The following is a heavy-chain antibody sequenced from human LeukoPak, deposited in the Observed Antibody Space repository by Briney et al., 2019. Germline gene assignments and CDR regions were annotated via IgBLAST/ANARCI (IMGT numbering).Heavy chain of an antibody. J-gene: IGHJ4*02. Sequence: ASVKVSCKASGYTFTVYYLHWVRQAPGQGPEWMGRINPNSGGTNYAQKFQGRVTMTRDTSINTAYMELSRLRSDDTAVYYCARETKLEWLLIFDYWGQGTLVTVSS. CDR1: GYTFTVYY. CDR3: ARETKLEWLLIFDY. D-gene: IGHD3-3*01. CDR2: INPNSGGT. V-gene: IGHV1-2*06.